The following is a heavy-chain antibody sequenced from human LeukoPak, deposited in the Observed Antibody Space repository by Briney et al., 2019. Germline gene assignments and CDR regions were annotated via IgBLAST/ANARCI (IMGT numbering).Heavy chain of an antibody. D-gene: IGHD2-2*01. CDR2: INPNSGGT. Sequence: ASVKVSCKASGYTFTGYYMHWVRQAPGQGLEWMGWINPNSGGTNYAQKFQGRVTMTRDTSISTAYMELSRLRSDDTAVYYCARGLAHYCSSTSCLGYYGMDVWGQGTTVTVSS. CDR1: GYTFTGYY. V-gene: IGHV1-2*02. J-gene: IGHJ6*02. CDR3: ARGLAHYCSSTSCLGYYGMDV.